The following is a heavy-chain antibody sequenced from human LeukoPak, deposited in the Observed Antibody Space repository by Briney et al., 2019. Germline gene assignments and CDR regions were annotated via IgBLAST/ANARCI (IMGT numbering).Heavy chain of an antibody. CDR2: ISGSGGST. Sequence: SGGSLRLSCAASGFTFSSYAMSWVRQAPGKGLEWVSAISGSGGSTYYADSVKGRFTISRDNSKNTLYLQMNSLRAEDTAVYYCARSPHDFWSGYVDYWGQGTLVTVSS. J-gene: IGHJ4*02. D-gene: IGHD3-3*01. CDR3: ARSPHDFWSGYVDY. CDR1: GFTFSSYA. V-gene: IGHV3-23*01.